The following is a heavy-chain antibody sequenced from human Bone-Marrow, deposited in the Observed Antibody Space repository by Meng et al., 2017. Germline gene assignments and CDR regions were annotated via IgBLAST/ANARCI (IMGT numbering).Heavy chain of an antibody. CDR2: ISSSGTTI. J-gene: IGHJ6*02. V-gene: IGHV3-48*04. Sequence: GGSLRLSCAASGFTFDDYTMHWVRQAPGKGLEWVSYISSSGTTIYYADSVKGRFTISRDNAKNSLNLQMNSLRAEDTAVYYCARENYYYYFYGMDVWGQGTTVTVSS. CDR1: GFTFDDYT. CDR3: ARENYYYYFYGMDV.